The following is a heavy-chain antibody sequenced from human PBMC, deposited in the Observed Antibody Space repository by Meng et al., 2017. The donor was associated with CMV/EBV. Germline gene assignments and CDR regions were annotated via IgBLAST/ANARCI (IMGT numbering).Heavy chain of an antibody. CDR1: GGSFSRYA. CDR3: VRVLGDFWSGFGTQDYYYHNMDV. J-gene: IGHJ6*02. V-gene: IGHV1-69*13. Sequence: SVKVSCKSSGGSFSRYAFSWVRQAPGQGLEWVGGIVPFFPTTNYAQKFQGRITMTADESTTTAHMELRSLRSEDTAVYYCVRVLGDFWSGFGTQDYYYHNMDVWGPGTTVIVSS. D-gene: IGHD3-3*01. CDR2: IVPFFPTT.